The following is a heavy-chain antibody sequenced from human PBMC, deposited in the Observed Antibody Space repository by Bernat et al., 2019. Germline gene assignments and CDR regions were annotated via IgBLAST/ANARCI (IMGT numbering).Heavy chain of an antibody. CDR3: ARTEGYYGSGSYSMDV. CDR2: IYPGDSDT. Sequence: EVQLVQSGAEVKKPGASLKISCKGSGYSFTSYWIGWVRQMPGKGLEWMGIIYPGDSDTRYSPSFQGQVTISADKTISTAYLQWSSLKASDTAMYYCARTEGYYGSGSYSMDVWGKGTTVTVSS. J-gene: IGHJ6*03. V-gene: IGHV5-51*01. CDR1: GYSFTSYW. D-gene: IGHD3-10*01.